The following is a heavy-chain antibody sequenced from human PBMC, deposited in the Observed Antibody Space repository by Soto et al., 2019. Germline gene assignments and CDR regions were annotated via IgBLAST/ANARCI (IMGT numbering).Heavy chain of an antibody. CDR2: INGDGIST. CDR1: GFTFSSYW. J-gene: IGHJ3*02. D-gene: IGHD3-3*01. CDR3: ARFPGGFWSGSRMLGHI. Sequence: GGSLRLSCAGSGFTFSSYWMHWVRQAPGKGLVWVSRINGDGISTAYADSVKGRFTISRDNAKNMLYLQMNSLRAEDTAVYYCARFPGGFWSGSRMLGHIWGQGTMVTVSS. V-gene: IGHV3-74*01.